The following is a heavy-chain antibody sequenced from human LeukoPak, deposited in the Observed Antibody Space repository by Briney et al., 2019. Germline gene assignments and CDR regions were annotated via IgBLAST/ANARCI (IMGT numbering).Heavy chain of an antibody. CDR2: IYHSGST. Sequence: PSETLSLTCTVSAYSISSGYYWGWIRQPPGKGLEWIGSIYHSGSTYYNPSLKSRVTISVDTSKSQFSLKLSSVTAADTAVYYCARRSMGATYFDYWGQGTLVTVSS. CDR3: ARRSMGATYFDY. D-gene: IGHD1-26*01. V-gene: IGHV4-38-2*02. J-gene: IGHJ4*02. CDR1: AYSISSGYY.